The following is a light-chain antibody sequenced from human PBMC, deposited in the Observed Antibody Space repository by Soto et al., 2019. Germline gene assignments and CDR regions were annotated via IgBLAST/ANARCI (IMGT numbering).Light chain of an antibody. CDR1: QSVLYSSNNKNY. CDR2: WAS. Sequence: DIVMTQSPDSLAVSLGERATINCKSSQSVLYSSNNKNYLALYQQKPGQPPKLRIYWASTRESGVPDRFSGSGSGTDFTLTISSLQAEDVAVYYCQQYYSTPPAFGQGTKVEIK. V-gene: IGKV4-1*01. CDR3: QQYYSTPPA. J-gene: IGKJ1*01.